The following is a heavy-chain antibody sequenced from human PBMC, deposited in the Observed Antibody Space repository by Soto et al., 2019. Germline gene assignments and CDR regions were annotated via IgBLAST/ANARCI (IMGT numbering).Heavy chain of an antibody. V-gene: IGHV4-34*01. Sequence: SETLSLTCAVYGGSFSGYYWSWIRQPPGKGLEWIGEINHSGSTNYNPSLKSRVTISVDTSKNQFSLKLSSVTAADTAVYYCARGGNLQGPPSIEAPGYYYYGMDVWGQGTTVTVSS. J-gene: IGHJ6*02. CDR3: ARGGNLQGPPSIEAPGYYYYGMDV. CDR1: GGSFSGYY. D-gene: IGHD6-13*01. CDR2: INHSGST.